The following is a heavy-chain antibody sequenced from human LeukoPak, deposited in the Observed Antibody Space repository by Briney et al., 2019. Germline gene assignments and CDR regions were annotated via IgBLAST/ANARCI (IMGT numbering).Heavy chain of an antibody. J-gene: IGHJ4*02. CDR1: GGTFSSYA. V-gene: IGHV1-69*04. CDR3: ARQSEYAHYGDYPIDY. CDR2: IIPILGIA. D-gene: IGHD4-17*01. Sequence: SVKVSCKASGGTFSSYAISWVRRAPGQGLEWMGRIIPILGIANYAQKFQGRVTITADKSTSTAYMELSSLRSEDTAVYYCARQSEYAHYGDYPIDYWGQGTLVTVSS.